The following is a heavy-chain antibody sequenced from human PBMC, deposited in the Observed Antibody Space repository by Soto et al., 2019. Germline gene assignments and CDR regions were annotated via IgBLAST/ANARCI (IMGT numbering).Heavy chain of an antibody. V-gene: IGHV4-34*01. J-gene: IGHJ4*02. CDR2: INHSGST. CDR1: GGSFSGYY. CDR3: ARGGIVLLWFGQKGVYFDY. D-gene: IGHD3-10*01. Sequence: SETLSLTCAVYGGSFSGYYWSWIRQPPGKGLEWIGEINHSGSTNYNPSLKSRVTISVDTSKNQFSLKLSSVTAADTAVYYCARGGIVLLWFGQKGVYFDYWGQGTLVTVSS.